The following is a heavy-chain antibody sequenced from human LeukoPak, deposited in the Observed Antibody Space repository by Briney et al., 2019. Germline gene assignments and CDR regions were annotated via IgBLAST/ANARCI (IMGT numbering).Heavy chain of an antibody. V-gene: IGHV4-34*01. Sequence: SETLSLTCAVYGGSFSGYYWSWIRQPPGKGLEWIGEINHSGSTNYNPPLKSRVTISVDTSKNQFSLKLSSVTAADTAVYYCARDQQAYYYHGMDVWGKGTTVTVSS. CDR1: GGSFSGYY. CDR2: INHSGST. CDR3: ARDQQAYYYHGMDV. J-gene: IGHJ6*04.